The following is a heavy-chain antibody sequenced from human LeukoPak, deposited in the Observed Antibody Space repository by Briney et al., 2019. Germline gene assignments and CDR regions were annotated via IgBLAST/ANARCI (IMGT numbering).Heavy chain of an antibody. CDR2: ISYDGNNK. J-gene: IGHJ4*02. CDR1: GFTFSSYG. Sequence: PGGSLRLSCVASGFTFSSYGMHWVRQAPGKGLEWVAVISYDGNNKYYADSVKGRFTISRDNSKNTVFLQMNSLRGEDTAVYYCARDEDYWGQGTLVTVSS. V-gene: IGHV3-30*03. CDR3: ARDEDY.